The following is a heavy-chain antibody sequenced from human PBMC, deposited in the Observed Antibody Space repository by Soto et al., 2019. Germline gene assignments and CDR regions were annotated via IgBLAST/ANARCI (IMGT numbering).Heavy chain of an antibody. CDR2: IYYSGST. J-gene: IGHJ4*02. CDR3: ARHNYGSGSTYFDY. V-gene: IGHV4-39*01. D-gene: IGHD3-10*01. CDR1: GGSISSDNDY. Sequence: ETLSLTCTVSGGSISSDNDYWGWIRQPPGKGLEWIGNIYYSGSTYYNPSLKSRVTISVDTSKNQFSLKLNSMTAADTAVYYCARHNYGSGSTYFDYWGQGTLVTVSS.